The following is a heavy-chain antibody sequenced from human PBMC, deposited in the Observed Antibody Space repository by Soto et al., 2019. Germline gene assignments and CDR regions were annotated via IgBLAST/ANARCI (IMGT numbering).Heavy chain of an antibody. D-gene: IGHD2-21*02. CDR2: ISSSSSYI. V-gene: IGHV3-21*01. J-gene: IGHJ6*02. CDR3: ARVGPSTVYYYYGMDV. CDR1: GFSFNRHS. Sequence: PGRSVRLYCVASGFSFNRHSISWVRQAPGKGLEWVSSISSSSSYIYYADSVQGRFTISRDNAKNSLWLQMNSLRPEDTAVYYCARVGPSTVYYYYGMDVWGQGTTVTVSS.